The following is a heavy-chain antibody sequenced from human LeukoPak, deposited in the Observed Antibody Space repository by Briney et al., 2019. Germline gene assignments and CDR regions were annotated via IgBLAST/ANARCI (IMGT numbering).Heavy chain of an antibody. CDR2: MNPNSGNT. V-gene: IGHV1-8*01. J-gene: IGHJ5*01. D-gene: IGHD3-22*01. Sequence: ASVKVSCKASGYTFTSYDINWVRQATGQGLEWMGWMNPNSGNTGYAQKFQGRVTMTRNTSISTAYMELSSLRSEDTAVYYCVRDSGGHQTSRSTMIIDNWFDSWGQGTLVTVSS. CDR3: VRDSGGHQTSRSTMIIDNWFDS. CDR1: GYTFTSYD.